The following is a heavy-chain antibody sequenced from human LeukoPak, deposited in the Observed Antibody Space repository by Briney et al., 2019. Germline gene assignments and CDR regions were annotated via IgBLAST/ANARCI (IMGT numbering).Heavy chain of an antibody. CDR1: GYTFTGYY. V-gene: IGHV1-2*02. CDR2: INPNSGGT. J-gene: IGHJ5*02. CDR3: ARGTVERSWWHWFDP. D-gene: IGHD1-1*01. Sequence: GASVKVSCKASGYTFTGYYMHWVRQAPGQGLEWMGWINPNSGGTNYAQKFQGRVTMTRDTSISTAYMELSRLRSDDTAVYYCARGTVERSWWHWFDPWGQGTLVTVSS.